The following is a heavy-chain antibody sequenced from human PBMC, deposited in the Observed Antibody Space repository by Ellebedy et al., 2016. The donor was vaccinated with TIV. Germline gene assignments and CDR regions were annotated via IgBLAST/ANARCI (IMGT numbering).Heavy chain of an antibody. V-gene: IGHV4-59*08. D-gene: IGHD6-13*01. J-gene: IGHJ4*02. CDR2: VHYRGST. CDR1: GGSISSYY. CDR3: ARHLGMNTWYSYFDF. Sequence: SETLSLTCTVSGGSISSYYWSWIRQPPGKGLEWIGYVHYRGSTNQNPSLESRVSMSVDTSKNQLSLKVTSVTAADTAVYYCARHLGMNTWYSYFDFWGQGILVTVSS.